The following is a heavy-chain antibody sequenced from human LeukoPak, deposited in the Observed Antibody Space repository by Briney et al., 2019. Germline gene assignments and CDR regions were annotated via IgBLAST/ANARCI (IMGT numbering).Heavy chain of an antibody. D-gene: IGHD6-19*01. CDR3: ARGRPVALDP. J-gene: IGHJ5*02. Sequence: SETLSLTCTVSGGSISSYYWSWIRQPPGKGLEWIGYIYYSGSTYYNPSLKSRVIISVDTSKNQFSLKLSSVTAADTAVYYCARGRPVALDPWGQGTLVTVSS. CDR2: IYYSGST. V-gene: IGHV4-59*12. CDR1: GGSISSYY.